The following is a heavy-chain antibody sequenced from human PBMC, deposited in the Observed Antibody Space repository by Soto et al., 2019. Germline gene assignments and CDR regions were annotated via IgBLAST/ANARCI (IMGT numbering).Heavy chain of an antibody. J-gene: IGHJ4*02. CDR3: AKESLLLLLWFGGTDY. D-gene: IGHD3-10*01. V-gene: IGHV3-23*01. CDR2: ITNSGGST. Sequence: GGSLRLSCAASGFTFSSYDMSWVRQAPGKGLEWVSGITNSGGSTFYADSVKGRFTISRDNSRNTLYLQMNSLRAEDTAVYYCAKESLLLLLWFGGTDYWGQGTLVTVSS. CDR1: GFTFSSYD.